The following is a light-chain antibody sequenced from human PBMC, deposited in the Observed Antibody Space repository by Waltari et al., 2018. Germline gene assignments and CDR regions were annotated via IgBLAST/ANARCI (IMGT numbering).Light chain of an antibody. CDR3: SSYTSSNTWV. CDR1: SSDIGGYNY. V-gene: IGLV2-14*01. CDR2: DVT. Sequence: QSALTQPASVSGSPGQSITISCIGTSSDIGGYNYVSWYQQHPGKAPKVMIYDVTKRPSGVSNRFSGSKSGSTASLTISGIQAEDEADYYCSSYTSSNTWVFGGGTKLTVL. J-gene: IGLJ3*02.